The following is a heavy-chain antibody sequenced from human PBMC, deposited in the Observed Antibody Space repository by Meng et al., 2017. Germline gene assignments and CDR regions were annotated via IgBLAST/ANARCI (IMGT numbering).Heavy chain of an antibody. CDR2: INHGRAT. J-gene: IGHJ4*02. D-gene: IGHD5-24*01. Sequence: QMPRRQCSLGLWKPAASLSVTCESSGGTCTSYAGSWIRQPPGKVLEWMGGINHGRATTYNPPLENRATISVDASQNNLSLKLSSVTAADSAVYYCARGPTTMAHDLDSWGQGTLVTVSS. CDR1: GGTCTSYA. V-gene: IGHV4-34*01. CDR3: ARGPTTMAHDLDS.